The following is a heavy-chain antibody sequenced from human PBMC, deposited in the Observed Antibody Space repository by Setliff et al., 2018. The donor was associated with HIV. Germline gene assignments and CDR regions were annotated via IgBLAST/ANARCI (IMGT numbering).Heavy chain of an antibody. CDR1: GYTFSTYA. Sequence: ASVKVSCKASGYTFSTYAMHWVRQAPGQRLEWMGWINAGNGNTRYSQKFQGRVTITRDTSASTAYMEVSSLRSEDTAVYYCARDFPSPDYSIWAYLYYPYGMDVWGQGTTVTVSS. J-gene: IGHJ6*02. CDR2: INAGNGNT. V-gene: IGHV1-3*01. D-gene: IGHD6-13*01. CDR3: ARDFPSPDYSIWAYLYYPYGMDV.